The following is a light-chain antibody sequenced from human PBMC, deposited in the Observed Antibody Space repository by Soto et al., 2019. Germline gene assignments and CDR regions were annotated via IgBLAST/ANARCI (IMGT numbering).Light chain of an antibody. CDR2: AAY. CDR1: QGISSY. J-gene: IGKJ4*01. Sequence: DIQLTQSPSFLSASVGDRVTITCRASQGISSYLAWYQEKPGKAPKLLIYAAYTLQSGVPSRFSGNGSGTEFTLTISSLQPEDFATYYCQQLNSYPFLTFGGGTKVEIK. V-gene: IGKV1-9*01. CDR3: QQLNSYPFLT.